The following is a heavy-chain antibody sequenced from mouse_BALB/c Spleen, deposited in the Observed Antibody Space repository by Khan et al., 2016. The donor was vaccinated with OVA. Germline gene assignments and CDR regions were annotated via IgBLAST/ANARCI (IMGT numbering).Heavy chain of an antibody. D-gene: IGHD1-2*01. CDR2: INPYNDGT. CDR3: ARGGGYGYFYAMDY. CDR1: GYTFTSYV. V-gene: IGHV1S136*01. Sequence: VQLKQSGPELVKPGASVKMSCKASGYTFTSYVMHWVKQKPGQGLEWIGYINPYNDGTKYNEKFKGKATLTSDKSSSTAYMELSSLTSEDSAVYYCARGGGYGYFYAMDYWGQGTSVTVSS. J-gene: IGHJ4*01.